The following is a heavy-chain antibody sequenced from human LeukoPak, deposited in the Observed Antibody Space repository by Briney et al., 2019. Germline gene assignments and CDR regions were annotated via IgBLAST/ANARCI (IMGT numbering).Heavy chain of an antibody. CDR2: IYYSGST. D-gene: IGHD3-10*01. J-gene: IGHJ3*02. CDR3: ASFLYYAEAFDI. Sequence: SETLSLTCAVYGGSFSGYYWSWIRQPPGKGLEWIGSIYYSGSTYYNPSLKSRVTISVDTSKNQFSLKLSSVTAADTAVYYCASFLYYAEAFDIWGQGTMVTVSS. CDR1: GGSFSGYY. V-gene: IGHV4-34*01.